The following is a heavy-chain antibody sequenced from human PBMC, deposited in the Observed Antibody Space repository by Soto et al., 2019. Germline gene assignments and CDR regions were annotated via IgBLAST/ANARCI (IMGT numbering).Heavy chain of an antibody. CDR3: ARDLVRGVIMYGMDV. CDR2: INPNSGGT. Sequence: ASVKVSCKASGYTFTCYYMHWVRQAPGQGLEWMGWINPNSGGTNYAQKFQGWVTMTRDTSISTAYMELSRLRSDDTAVYYCARDLVRGVIMYGMDVWGQGTTVTVSS. V-gene: IGHV1-2*04. CDR1: GYTFTCYY. D-gene: IGHD3-10*01. J-gene: IGHJ6*02.